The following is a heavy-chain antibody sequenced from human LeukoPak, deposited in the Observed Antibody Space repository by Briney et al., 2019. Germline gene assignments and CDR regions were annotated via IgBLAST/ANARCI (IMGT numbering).Heavy chain of an antibody. Sequence: LPGGALRLSCAASGFTFSSYAMSWVRQAPGKGLECVSAISGSGGSTYYADSVKGRFTISRDNSKNTLYLQMNSLRAEDTAVYYCAKGEAAVAYRIKFDYWGQGALVTVSS. CDR1: GFTFSSYA. V-gene: IGHV3-23*01. CDR3: AKGEAAVAYRIKFDY. CDR2: ISGSGGST. D-gene: IGHD6-19*01. J-gene: IGHJ4*02.